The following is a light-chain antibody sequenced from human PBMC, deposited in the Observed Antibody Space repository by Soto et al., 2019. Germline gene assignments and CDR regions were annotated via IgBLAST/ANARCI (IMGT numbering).Light chain of an antibody. CDR2: AAS. CDR3: LQDLSYPRT. V-gene: IGKV1-6*01. J-gene: IGKJ1*01. Sequence: AIQMTQSPSSLSSSLGDRVTITCRASQDIRSYLGWYQQKPGKAPKLLIFAASNLHSGVPSRLSGSGSGTDFTLTISSLHPEDFATYYCLQDLSYPRTFGQGTKVDIK. CDR1: QDIRSY.